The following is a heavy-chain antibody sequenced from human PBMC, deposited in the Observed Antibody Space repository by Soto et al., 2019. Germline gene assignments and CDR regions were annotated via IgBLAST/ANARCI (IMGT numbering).Heavy chain of an antibody. CDR2: IYYSGST. V-gene: IGHV4-59*01. D-gene: IGHD6-19*01. CDR3: ARGGSYSSGCDY. CDR1: GGSISSYY. J-gene: IGHJ4*02. Sequence: PSETLSLTCTVSGGSISSYYWSWIRQPPGKGLEWIGYIYYSGSTNYNPSLKSRVTISVDTSKNQFSLKLSSVTAADTAVYYCARGGSYSSGCDYWGQGTLVTVSS.